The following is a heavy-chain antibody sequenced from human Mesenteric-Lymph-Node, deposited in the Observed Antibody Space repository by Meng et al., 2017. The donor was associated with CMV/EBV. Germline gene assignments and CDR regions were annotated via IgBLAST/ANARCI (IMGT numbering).Heavy chain of an antibody. V-gene: IGHV1-18*01. CDR2: ISAYNGNT. J-gene: IGHJ4*02. Sequence: ASVKVSCKASGYTFASYDINWVRQATGQGLEWMGWISAYNGNTNYAQKLQGRVTMTTDTSTSTAYMELRSLRSDDTAVYYCARVGIAAGRREDYWGQGTLVTVSS. CDR1: GYTFASYD. CDR3: ARVGIAAGRREDY. D-gene: IGHD6-13*01.